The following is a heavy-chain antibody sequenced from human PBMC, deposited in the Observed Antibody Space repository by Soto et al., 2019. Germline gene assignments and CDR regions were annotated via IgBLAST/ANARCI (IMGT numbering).Heavy chain of an antibody. V-gene: IGHV1-69*13. D-gene: IGHD3-22*01. CDR1: GGTFSSYA. CDR2: IIPIFGTA. J-gene: IGHJ4*02. CDR3: ARDHNYYDSSGYYPD. Sequence: GASVKVSCKASGGTFSSYAISWVRQAPGQGLEWMGGIIPIFGTANYAQKFQGRVTITADESTSTAYMELSSLRSEDTAVYYCARDHNYYDSSGYYPDWGQGTLVTVSS.